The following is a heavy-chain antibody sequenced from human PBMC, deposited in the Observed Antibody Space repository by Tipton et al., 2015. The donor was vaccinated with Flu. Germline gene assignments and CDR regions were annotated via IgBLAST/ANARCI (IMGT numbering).Heavy chain of an antibody. Sequence: TLSLTCTVSGGSISSGSYYWSWIRQPAGKGLEWIGRIYTSGSTNYNPSLKRRVTISVDTSKNQFSLKLSSVTAADTAVYYCARSLTYYYDSSGYAFDIWGQGTMVTVSS. J-gene: IGHJ3*02. CDR1: GGSISSGSYY. D-gene: IGHD3-22*01. V-gene: IGHV4-61*02. CDR3: ARSLTYYYDSSGYAFDI. CDR2: IYTSGST.